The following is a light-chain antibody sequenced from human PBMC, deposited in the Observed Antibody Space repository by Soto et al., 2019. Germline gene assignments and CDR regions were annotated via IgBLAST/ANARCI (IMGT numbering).Light chain of an antibody. V-gene: IGKV3-15*01. CDR2: GAS. CDR3: QRYNNWPLT. Sequence: EIVMTQSPATLSVSPGERATLSCRASQGIGSTLAWYQQKPGQTPRLLIYGASTRATGVPARFSGSGSGTEFTLTINSLQSEEFAVYYCQRYNNWPLTFGGGTKVEIK. J-gene: IGKJ4*01. CDR1: QGIGST.